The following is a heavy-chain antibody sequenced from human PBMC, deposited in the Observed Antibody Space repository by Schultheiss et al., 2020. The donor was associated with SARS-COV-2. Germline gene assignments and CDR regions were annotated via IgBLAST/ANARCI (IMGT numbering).Heavy chain of an antibody. CDR1: GGSFSGYY. J-gene: IGHJ4*02. D-gene: IGHD3-3*01. Sequence: SETLSLTCAVYGGSFSGYYWSWIRQHPGKGLEWIGEINHSGSTNYNPSLKSRVTISVDTSKNQFSLKLSSVTAADTAVYYCARLGVRFLEWLPVYWGQGTLVTVSS. CDR3: ARLGVRFLEWLPVY. V-gene: IGHV4-34*01. CDR2: INHSGST.